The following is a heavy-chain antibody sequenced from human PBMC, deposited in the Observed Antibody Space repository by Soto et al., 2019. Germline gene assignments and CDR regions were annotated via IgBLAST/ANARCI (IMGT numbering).Heavy chain of an antibody. D-gene: IGHD3-10*01. J-gene: IGHJ5*02. V-gene: IGHV4-59*01. CDR1: GGSISRYY. CDR3: ARDPGSGSYYGWFDP. CDR2: IYYSGST. Sequence: SETLSLTCTVSGGSISRYYWNWIRQPPGKGLEWMGYIYYSGSTNYNPSLKTRVTISVDTSKNHFSLKLSSVPAADTAVYYCARDPGSGSYYGWFDPWGQGTLVTVSS.